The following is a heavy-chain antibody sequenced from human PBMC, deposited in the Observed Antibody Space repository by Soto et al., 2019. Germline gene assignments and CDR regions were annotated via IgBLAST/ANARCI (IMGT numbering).Heavy chain of an antibody. D-gene: IGHD2-8*02. CDR1: GGSISSYD. V-gene: IGHV4-59*01. CDR3: ARESTWSGWFDP. Sequence: SETLSLTCTVSGGSISSYDWSWIRQPPGKGLEWIGYIYYSGSTDYNPSLKSRVTISVDTSKNQFSLKLSSVTAADTAVYYCARESTWSGWFDPWGQGTLVTVSS. J-gene: IGHJ5*02. CDR2: IYYSGST.